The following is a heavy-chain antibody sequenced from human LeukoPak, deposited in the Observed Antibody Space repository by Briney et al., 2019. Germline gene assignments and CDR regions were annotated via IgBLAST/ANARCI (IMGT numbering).Heavy chain of an antibody. CDR2: ISSSGSTI. V-gene: IGHV3-11*01. D-gene: IGHD5-24*01. CDR3: ARAPTARYNWFDP. CDR1: GFTFSEYY. Sequence: GGSLRLSCAASGFTFSEYYMSWIRQAPGKGLEWVSYISSSGSTIYYADSVKGRFTISRDNAKNSLYLQMNSLRAEDTAVYYCARAPTARYNWFDPWGQGTLVTVSS. J-gene: IGHJ5*02.